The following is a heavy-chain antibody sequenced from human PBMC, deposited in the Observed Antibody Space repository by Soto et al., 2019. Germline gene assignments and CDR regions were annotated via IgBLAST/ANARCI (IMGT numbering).Heavy chain of an antibody. D-gene: IGHD2-21*01. Sequence: GESLKISCRGSGYTFNTYWIGWVRQMPGKGLEWMGFIYPGDSDTTYSPSFQGQVTISVDKSISTAYLQWSSLKVSDTAIYYCARQKLWMATINNDAFDVWGQGTKVTVSS. V-gene: IGHV5-51*01. CDR2: IYPGDSDT. CDR1: GYTFNTYW. CDR3: ARQKLWMATINNDAFDV. J-gene: IGHJ3*01.